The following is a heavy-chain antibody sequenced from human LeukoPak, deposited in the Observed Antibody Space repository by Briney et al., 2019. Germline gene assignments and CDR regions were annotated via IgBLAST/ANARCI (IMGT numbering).Heavy chain of an antibody. V-gene: IGHV3-23*01. Sequence: GGSLRLSCVVSGFTFNNHAMSWVRQAPGKGLEWVSAISGSGDNTFYAGSVRGRFTIPRDNSKNTLYLQMDSLRAEDTAIYYCTKDFRGSGYFFDYWGQGTPVTVSS. CDR2: ISGSGDNT. CDR3: TKDFRGSGYFFDY. CDR1: GFTFNNHA. J-gene: IGHJ4*02. D-gene: IGHD3-10*01.